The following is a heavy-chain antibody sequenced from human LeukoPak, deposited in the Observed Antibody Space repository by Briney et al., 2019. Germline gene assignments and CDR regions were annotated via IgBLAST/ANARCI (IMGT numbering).Heavy chain of an antibody. CDR3: AAVYSSGWYGGAFDY. CDR2: IVVGSGNT. J-gene: IGHJ4*02. D-gene: IGHD6-19*01. CDR1: GFTFTSSA. Sequence: ASVKVSCKASGFTFTSSAMQWVRQARGQRLEWIGWIVVGSGNTKYAQKFQERVTITRDMSTSTAYMELSSLRSEDTAVYYCAAVYSSGWYGGAFDYWGQGTLVTVPS. V-gene: IGHV1-58*02.